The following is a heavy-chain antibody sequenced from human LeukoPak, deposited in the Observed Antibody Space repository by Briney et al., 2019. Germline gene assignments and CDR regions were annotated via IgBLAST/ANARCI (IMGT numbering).Heavy chain of an antibody. CDR3: ATIGDIAAAGYNYYYYGMDV. CDR2: FDPEDGET. Sequence: GASVKVSCKVSGYTLTELSMHWVRQAPGKGREWMGGFDPEDGETIYAQKFQGRVTMTEDTSTDTAYMELSSLRSEDTAVYACATIGDIAAAGYNYYYYGMDVWGQGTTVTVSS. CDR1: GYTLTELS. J-gene: IGHJ6*02. V-gene: IGHV1-24*01. D-gene: IGHD6-13*01.